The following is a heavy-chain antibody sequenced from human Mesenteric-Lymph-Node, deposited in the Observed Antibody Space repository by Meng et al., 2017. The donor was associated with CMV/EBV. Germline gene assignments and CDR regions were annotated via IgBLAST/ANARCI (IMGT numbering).Heavy chain of an antibody. CDR2: IYYSGST. CDR3: ARHLGYTYGRYYFDL. D-gene: IGHD5-18*01. V-gene: IGHV4-39*01. Sequence: GGSMISSSYYWGWIRQPPGKGLEWIGSIYYSGSTYYNPSLKSRVTISVDTSKNQFSLKLTSVPAADTAVYYCARHLGYTYGRYYFDLWGRGTLVTVSS. CDR1: GGSMISSSYY. J-gene: IGHJ2*01.